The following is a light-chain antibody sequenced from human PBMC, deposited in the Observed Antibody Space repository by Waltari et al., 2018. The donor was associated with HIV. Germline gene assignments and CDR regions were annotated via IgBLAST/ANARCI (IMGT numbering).Light chain of an antibody. CDR3: GTWDTSLNAGV. V-gene: IGLV1-51*01. Sequence: HSVLTQPPAVSAAPGQQVTISCSGTTSKIGNNFVCWYQKLPGTAPKLLIFDNHKRPSGVSDRFSASKSATSATLDITGLHTGDEAEYYCGTWDTSLNAGVFGGGTKVSVL. J-gene: IGLJ2*01. CDR2: DNH. CDR1: TSKIGNNF.